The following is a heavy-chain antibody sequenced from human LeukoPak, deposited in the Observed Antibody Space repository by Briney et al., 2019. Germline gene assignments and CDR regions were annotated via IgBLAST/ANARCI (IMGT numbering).Heavy chain of an antibody. J-gene: IGHJ4*02. CDR3: AKDPKVCSSTSCPDY. CDR1: GFTFDDYA. CDR2: ISWNSGSI. D-gene: IGHD2-2*01. Sequence: RPGRSLRLSCAASGFTFDDYAMHWVRQAPGKGLEWVSGISWNSGSIGYADSVKGRFTISRDNAKNSLYLQMNSLRAEDTAVYYCAKDPKVCSSTSCPDYWGQGTLVTVSS. V-gene: IGHV3-9*01.